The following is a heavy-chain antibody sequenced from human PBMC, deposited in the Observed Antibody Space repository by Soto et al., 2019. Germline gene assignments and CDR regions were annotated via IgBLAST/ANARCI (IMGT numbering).Heavy chain of an antibody. Sequence: PSETLSLTCTVSGGSISGYYWSWIRQSPGKGLEYIGYIYYRGSTNYNPSLKSRVTMSIDTSRNQFSLRVNSVTAADTAVYYCARQQLLPFYYALDGWGQGTTVTLSS. CDR1: GGSISGYY. CDR2: IYYRGST. V-gene: IGHV4-59*01. D-gene: IGHD6-13*01. J-gene: IGHJ6*02. CDR3: ARQQLLPFYYALDG.